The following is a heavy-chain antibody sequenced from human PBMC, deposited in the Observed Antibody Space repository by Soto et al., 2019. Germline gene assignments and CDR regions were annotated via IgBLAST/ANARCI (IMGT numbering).Heavy chain of an antibody. D-gene: IGHD1-7*01. V-gene: IGHV1-69*08. J-gene: IGHJ4*02. Sequence: QVQLVQSGAEVKKPGSSVKVSCKASGGTFSSYTISWVRQAPGQGLEWMGRIIPILGIANYAQKFQGRVTITANKPTSTAYMELGSLRSEDTAVYYCARERDYNGNYGSISPFDYWGQGTLVTVSS. CDR1: GGTFSSYT. CDR2: IIPILGIA. CDR3: ARERDYNGNYGSISPFDY.